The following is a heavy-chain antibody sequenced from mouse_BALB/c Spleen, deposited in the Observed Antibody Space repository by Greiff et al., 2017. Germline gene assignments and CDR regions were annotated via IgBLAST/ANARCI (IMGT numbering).Heavy chain of an antibody. CDR3: ARGLTTATDGGFDY. J-gene: IGHJ2*01. CDR1: GYSFTGYN. CDR2: IDPYYGGT. Sequence: LQESGPELEKPGASVKISCKVSGYSFTGYNMNWVKQSNGKSLEWIGNIDPYYGGTSYNQKFKGKATLTVDKSSSTAYMQLKSLTSEDSAVYYCARGLTTATDGGFDYWGQGTTLTVSS. D-gene: IGHD1-2*01. V-gene: IGHV1-39*01.